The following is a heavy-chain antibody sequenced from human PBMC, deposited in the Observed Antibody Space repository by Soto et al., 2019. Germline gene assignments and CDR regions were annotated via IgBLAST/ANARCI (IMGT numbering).Heavy chain of an antibody. CDR3: ARGSIAAAGIDWFDP. Sequence: PKISCKGSGYSFTSYWISWVRQMPGKGLEWMGRIDPSDSYTNYSPSFQGHVTISADKSISTAYLQWSSLKASDTAMYYCARGSIAAAGIDWFDPWGQGTLVTVSS. CDR2: IDPSDSYT. CDR1: GYSFTSYW. V-gene: IGHV5-10-1*01. J-gene: IGHJ5*02. D-gene: IGHD6-13*01.